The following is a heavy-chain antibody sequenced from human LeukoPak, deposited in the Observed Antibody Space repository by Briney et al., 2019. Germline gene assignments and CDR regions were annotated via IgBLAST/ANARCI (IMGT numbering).Heavy chain of an antibody. V-gene: IGHV1-8*01. D-gene: IGHD6-13*01. J-gene: IGHJ6*03. Sequence: ASVKVSXKASGYTFTSYDINWVRQATGQGLEWMGWMNPNSGNTGYAQKFQGRVTMTRNTSISTAYMELSSLRSEDTAVYYCARGKRGIAAAFLYYYYYLDVWGKGTTVTVSS. CDR1: GYTFTSYD. CDR3: ARGKRGIAAAFLYYYYYLDV. CDR2: MNPNSGNT.